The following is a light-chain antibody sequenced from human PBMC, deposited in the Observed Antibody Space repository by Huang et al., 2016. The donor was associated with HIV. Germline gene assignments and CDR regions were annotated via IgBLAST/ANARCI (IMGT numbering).Light chain of an antibody. V-gene: IGKV1-39*01. CDR3: QQSYSSPLFT. J-gene: IGKJ3*01. Sequence: DIQMTQSPSSLSASIGDRVTITCRASQSISNYLNWYQQILGKASKLLIYAASSLQSGVPSRFSGSGSGTDFTLTISSLQPEDFATYYCQQSYSSPLFTFGPGTKVDIK. CDR1: QSISNY. CDR2: AAS.